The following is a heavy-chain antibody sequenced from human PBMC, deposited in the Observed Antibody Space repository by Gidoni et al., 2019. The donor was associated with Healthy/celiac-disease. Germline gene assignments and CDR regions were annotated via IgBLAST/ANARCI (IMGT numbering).Heavy chain of an antibody. Sequence: QVQLVQSGAEVKKTGASVKVSCKASGYTFTGYYMHWVREAPGQGLEWMGWINPNSGGTNYAQKFQGRVTMTRDTSISTAYMELSRLRSDDTAVYYCAIGPYYDILTGYILGHYYYGMDVWGQGTTVTVSS. D-gene: IGHD3-9*01. J-gene: IGHJ6*02. CDR3: AIGPYYDILTGYILGHYYYGMDV. V-gene: IGHV1-2*02. CDR1: GYTFTGYY. CDR2: INPNSGGT.